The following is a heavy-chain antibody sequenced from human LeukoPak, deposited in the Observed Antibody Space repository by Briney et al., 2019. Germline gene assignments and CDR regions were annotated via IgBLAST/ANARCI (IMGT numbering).Heavy chain of an antibody. CDR1: GYSISSGYY. V-gene: IGHV4-38-2*02. CDR3: AREGRENIAIGVD. CDR2: ISHSGSP. Sequence: PSETLSLTCTVSGYSISSGYYWGWFRQTPGRGLEWIASISHSGSPYYNPSLKSRVTISEDLSRNVFSLTLNSVTAADAAVYYYAREGRENIAIGVDWGQGALVTVSS. D-gene: IGHD3-16*02. J-gene: IGHJ4*02.